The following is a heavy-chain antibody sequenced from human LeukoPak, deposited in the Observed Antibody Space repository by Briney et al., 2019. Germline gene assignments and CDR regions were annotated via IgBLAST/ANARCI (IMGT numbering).Heavy chain of an antibody. Sequence: SETLSLTCTVSGASISTYFWSWIRQPPRKGLEWIGYIYYSGSTKYNPSLKSRVTISVDTSKNQFSLKLSSVTAADTAVYYCARHEGASSWYYFDYWGQGTLVTVSS. CDR1: GASISTYF. CDR2: IYYSGST. V-gene: IGHV4-59*08. CDR3: ARHEGASSWYYFDY. J-gene: IGHJ4*02. D-gene: IGHD6-13*01.